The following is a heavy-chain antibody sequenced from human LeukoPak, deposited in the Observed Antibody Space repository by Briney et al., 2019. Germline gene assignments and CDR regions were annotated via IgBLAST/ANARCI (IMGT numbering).Heavy chain of an antibody. V-gene: IGHV4-4*07. CDR3: ARGGAPED. CDR2: MHSSGVI. J-gene: IGHJ4*02. CDR1: GGSISDFY. Sequence: SETLSLTCTVSGGSISDFYWSWIRQPAGKGLEWIGRMHSSGVITYYASLKSRVTMSLDTTKKQFPLRVTSVTAADTAVYYCARGGAPEDWGQGTLVTVSS.